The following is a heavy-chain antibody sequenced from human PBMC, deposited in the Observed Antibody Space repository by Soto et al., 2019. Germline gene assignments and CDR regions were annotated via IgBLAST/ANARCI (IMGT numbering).Heavy chain of an antibody. CDR2: IYPGDSDT. J-gene: IGHJ3*02. Sequence: GESLKISCKGSGYSFTSYWIGWVRQMPGKGLEWMGIIYPGDSDTRYSPSFQGLVTISADNSISTALLQCSSLKASATAMYYSASGYCSSTSCYDSFDIWGQGTMVTVSS. D-gene: IGHD2-2*03. V-gene: IGHV5-51*01. CDR3: ASGYCSSTSCYDSFDI. CDR1: GYSFTSYW.